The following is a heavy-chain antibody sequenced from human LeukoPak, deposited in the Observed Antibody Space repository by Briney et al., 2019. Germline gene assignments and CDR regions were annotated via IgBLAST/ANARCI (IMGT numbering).Heavy chain of an antibody. Sequence: GGSLRLSCAASGFTFSAYAMTWVRQAPGQGLEWVSSIGSDSKPQYSETVKGRVAISRDNFKSMLFLQLNSLRAEDTALYYCATEHYYDNSGYYPNFDYWGQGTLVTVSS. CDR3: ATEHYYDNSGYYPNFDY. CDR1: GFTFSAYA. CDR2: IGSDSKP. J-gene: IGHJ4*02. D-gene: IGHD3-22*01. V-gene: IGHV3-23*01.